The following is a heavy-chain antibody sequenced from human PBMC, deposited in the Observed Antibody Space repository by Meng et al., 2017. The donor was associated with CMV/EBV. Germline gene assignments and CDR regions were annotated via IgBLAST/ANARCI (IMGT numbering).Heavy chain of an antibody. CDR3: ARVWDSGWDY. V-gene: IGHV4-34*01. Sequence: QVQLQQWGAGLLKPSETLSLTCAVYGGSFSGYYWSWIRQPPGKGLEWIGEINHSGSTNYNPSLKSRVTISADTSKNQFSLKLSSVTAADTAVYYCARVWDSGWDYWGQGTLVTASS. CDR1: GGSFSGYY. D-gene: IGHD3-22*01. J-gene: IGHJ4*02. CDR2: INHSGST.